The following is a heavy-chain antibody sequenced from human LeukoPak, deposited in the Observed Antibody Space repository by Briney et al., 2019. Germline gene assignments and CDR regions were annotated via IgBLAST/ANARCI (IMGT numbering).Heavy chain of an antibody. J-gene: IGHJ4*02. V-gene: IGHV1-18*01. CDR3: AREPLGYCSSTSCSRGGDFDY. CDR2: ISAYNGNT. D-gene: IGHD2-2*01. CDR1: GYTFTSYG. Sequence: ASVKVSCKASGYTFTSYGISWVRQAPGQGLEWMGWISAYNGNTNYAQKLQGRVTMTTDTSTSTAYMELRSLRSDDTAVYYCAREPLGYCSSTSCSRGGDFDYWGQGTLVTVSS.